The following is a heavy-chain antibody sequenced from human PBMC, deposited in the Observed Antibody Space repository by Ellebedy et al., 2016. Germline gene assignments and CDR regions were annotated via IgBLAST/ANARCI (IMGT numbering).Heavy chain of an antibody. CDR3: AKNRVVPVFDY. CDR1: GFTFSSYG. CDR2: IWYDGSNK. V-gene: IGHV3-33*06. D-gene: IGHD2-2*01. Sequence: GGSLRLSCAASGFTFSSYGMHWVRQAPGKGLEWVAVIWYDGSNKYYADSVKGRFTISRDNSKNTLYLQMNSLRAEDTAVYYCAKNRVVPVFDYWGQGTLVTVSS. J-gene: IGHJ4*02.